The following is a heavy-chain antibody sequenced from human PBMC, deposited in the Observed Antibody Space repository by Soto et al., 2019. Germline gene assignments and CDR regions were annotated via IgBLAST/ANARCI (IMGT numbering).Heavy chain of an antibody. D-gene: IGHD5-18*01. CDR3: ARVDTAMVLEDNWFDP. CDR2: ISSSSSYI. CDR1: GFTFSSYS. J-gene: IGHJ5*02. Sequence: PGGSLRLSCAASGFTFSSYSMNWVRQAPGKGLEWVSSISSSSSYIYYADSVKGRFTISRDNAKNSLYLQMNSLRAEDTAVYYCARVDTAMVLEDNWFDPWGQGTLVTVSS. V-gene: IGHV3-21*01.